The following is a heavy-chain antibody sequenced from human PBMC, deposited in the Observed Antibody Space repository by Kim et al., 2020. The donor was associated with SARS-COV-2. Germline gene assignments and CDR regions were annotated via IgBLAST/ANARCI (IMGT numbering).Heavy chain of an antibody. Sequence: GGSLRLSCAASGLTFSSYAMSWVRQAPGKGLEWISATTTSGASTYYADSVKGRFTISRDNPKNMLFLQMNSLRAEDTAVYYCAKNRNGGASCPDYWGQGTLVTVSS. CDR2: TTTSGAST. CDR3: AKNRNGGASCPDY. D-gene: IGHD2-8*01. V-gene: IGHV3-23*01. CDR1: GLTFSSYA. J-gene: IGHJ4*02.